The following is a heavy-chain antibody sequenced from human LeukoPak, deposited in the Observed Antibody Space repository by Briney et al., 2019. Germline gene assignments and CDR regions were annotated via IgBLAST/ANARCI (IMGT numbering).Heavy chain of an antibody. V-gene: IGHV3-30*04. CDR2: ISYDGSNK. J-gene: IGHJ4*02. D-gene: IGHD3-22*01. CDR1: GLTFSSYA. CDR3: ARDPSSGYYYDSSGQIDY. Sequence: GGSLRLSCAASGLTFSSYAMHWVRQAPGKGLEWVAVISYDGSNKYYADSVKGRFTISRDNSKNTLYLQMNSLRAEDTAVYYCARDPSSGYYYDSSGQIDYWGQGTLVTVSS.